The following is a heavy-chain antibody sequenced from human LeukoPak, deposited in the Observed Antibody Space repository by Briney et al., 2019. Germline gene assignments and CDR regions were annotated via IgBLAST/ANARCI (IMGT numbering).Heavy chain of an antibody. D-gene: IGHD4-23*01. CDR3: ARDGPRITVVTPMGGYYYYYMDV. V-gene: IGHV1-18*01. CDR2: ISAYNGNT. Sequence: GASVKVSCKASGYTFTSYGISWVRQAPGQGLEWMGWISAYNGNTNYAQKLQGRVTMTTDTSTSTAYMELRSLRSDDTAVYYCARDGPRITVVTPMGGYYYYYMDVWGKGTTVTVSS. CDR1: GYTFTSYG. J-gene: IGHJ6*03.